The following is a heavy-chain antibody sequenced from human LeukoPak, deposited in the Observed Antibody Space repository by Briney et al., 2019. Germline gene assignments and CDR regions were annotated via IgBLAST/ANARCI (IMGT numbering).Heavy chain of an antibody. CDR1: GFTFSSYS. J-gene: IGHJ4*02. CDR2: ISSSSSYI. V-gene: IGHV3-21*01. Sequence: GGSLRLSCAASGFTFSSYSMNWVRQAPGKGLEWVSSISSSSSYIYYADSVKGRFTTSRDNAKNPLYLQMNSLRAEDTAVYYCARGPLGIRYFDYWGQGTLVTVSS. D-gene: IGHD3-16*01. CDR3: ARGPLGIRYFDY.